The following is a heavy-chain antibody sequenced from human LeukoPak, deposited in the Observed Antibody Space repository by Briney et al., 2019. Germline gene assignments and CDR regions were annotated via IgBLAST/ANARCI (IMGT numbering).Heavy chain of an antibody. CDR3: ASRPSIAAPTVAFFDY. J-gene: IGHJ4*02. D-gene: IGHD6-6*01. CDR1: GGSFSGYY. CDR2: INHSGST. V-gene: IGHV4-34*01. Sequence: SETLSLTCAVYGGSFSGYYWSWIRQPPGKGLEWIGEINHSGSTNYNPSLKSRVTISVDTSKNQFSPKLSSVTAADTAVYYCASRPSIAAPTVAFFDYWGQGTLVTVSS.